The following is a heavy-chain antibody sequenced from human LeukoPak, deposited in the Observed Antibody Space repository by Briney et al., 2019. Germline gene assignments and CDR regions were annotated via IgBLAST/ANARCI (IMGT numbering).Heavy chain of an antibody. CDR1: GGSFNGYY. D-gene: IGHD2-2*02. CDR3: AREREDIVVVPAAIRRDWFDP. J-gene: IGHJ5*02. Sequence: SETLSLTCAVYGGSFNGYYWSRIRQPPGKGLEWIGEINHSGSTNYNPSLKSRVTISVDTSKNQFSLKLSSVTAADTAVYYCAREREDIVVVPAAIRRDWFDPWGQGTLVTVSS. CDR2: INHSGST. V-gene: IGHV4-34*01.